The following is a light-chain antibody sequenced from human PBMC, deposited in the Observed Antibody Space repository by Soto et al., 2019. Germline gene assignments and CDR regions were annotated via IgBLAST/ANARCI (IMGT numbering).Light chain of an antibody. J-gene: IGLJ1*01. CDR2: SSI. V-gene: IGLV1-40*01. CDR1: SSNIGAPYD. CDR3: AAWDDSLEEYV. Sequence: QSVLTQPPSVSGAPGQGVTISCTGSSSNIGAPYDVHWYQHLPGTAPKLLIYSSIYRPSGVPARMSASKSGTSASLAISGLQSEDEADYFCAAWDDSLEEYVFGTGTKVTVL.